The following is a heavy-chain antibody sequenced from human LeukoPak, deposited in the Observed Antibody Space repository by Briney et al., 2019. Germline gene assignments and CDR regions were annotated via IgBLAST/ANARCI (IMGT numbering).Heavy chain of an antibody. CDR1: GGTFSSYA. Sequence: QVSCQASGGTFSSYAISWVRQAPGQGLEWMGGIIPIFGTANYAQKFQGRVTITADESTSTAYMELSSLRSEDTAVYYCARGRDSSGYYYDYWGQGTLVTVSS. V-gene: IGHV1-69*01. J-gene: IGHJ4*02. CDR2: IIPIFGTA. D-gene: IGHD3-22*01. CDR3: ARGRDSSGYYYDY.